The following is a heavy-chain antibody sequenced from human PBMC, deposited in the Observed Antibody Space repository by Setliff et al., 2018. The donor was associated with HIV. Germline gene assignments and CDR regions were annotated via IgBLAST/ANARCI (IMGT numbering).Heavy chain of an antibody. CDR1: GYSIRDNFF. CDR3: ARLSTTSRDFDS. Sequence: PSETLSLTCAVSGYSIRDNFFWGWVRQPPGKGLEWIGSVYYSGITYYSSSLKSRVTVSVDTSRIQFSLKLTSVTAADTAVYYCARLSTTSRDFDSWGQGTLVTVSS. J-gene: IGHJ4*02. CDR2: VYYSGIT. D-gene: IGHD2-2*01. V-gene: IGHV4-38-2*01.